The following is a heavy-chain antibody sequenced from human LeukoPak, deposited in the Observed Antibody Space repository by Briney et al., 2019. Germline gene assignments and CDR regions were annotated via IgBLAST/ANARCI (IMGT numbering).Heavy chain of an antibody. CDR2: IGTAGDT. CDR1: GFTFSSYD. CDR3: ARVHGIKYYYYMDV. D-gene: IGHD1-26*01. V-gene: IGHV3-13*01. Sequence: GGSLRLSCAASGFTFSSYDMHLVRQATGKGLEWVSAIGTAGDTYYPGSVKGRFTISRENAKNSLYLQMNSLRAGDTAVYYCARVHGIKYYYYMDVWGKGTTVTVSS. J-gene: IGHJ6*03.